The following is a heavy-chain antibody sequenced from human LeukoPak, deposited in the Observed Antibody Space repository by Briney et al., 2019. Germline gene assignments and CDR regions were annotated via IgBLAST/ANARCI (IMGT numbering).Heavy chain of an antibody. CDR2: ISSASRTI. D-gene: IGHD3-10*01. CDR1: GFNFGGDS. V-gene: IGHV3-48*04. CDR3: TRWMFSYYDKNAFDI. Sequence: GGSLRLSCAASGFNFGGDSMSWVRQAPGKGPQWISFISSASRTIYYADSVKGRFTISRDNAKNSLFLQMNNLRAEDTAVYYCTRWMFSYYDKNAFDIWGQGTMVTVSS. J-gene: IGHJ3*02.